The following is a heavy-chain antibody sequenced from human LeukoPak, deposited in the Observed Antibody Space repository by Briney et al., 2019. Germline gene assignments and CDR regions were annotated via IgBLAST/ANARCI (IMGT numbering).Heavy chain of an antibody. D-gene: IGHD5-12*01. J-gene: IGHJ4*02. CDR2: ISGSGGST. CDR3: AKEGSRGYDFREWDYFDY. V-gene: IGHV3-23*01. CDR1: GFTFSSYA. Sequence: PPGGSLRLSCAASGFTFSSYAMSWVRQAPGKGLEWVSAISGSGGSTYYADSVKGRFTISRDNSKNTLYLQMNSLRAEDTAVYYCAKEGSRGYDFREWDYFDYWGQGTLVTVSS.